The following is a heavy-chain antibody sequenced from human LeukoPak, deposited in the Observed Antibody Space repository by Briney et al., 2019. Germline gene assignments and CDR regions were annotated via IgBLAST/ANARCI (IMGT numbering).Heavy chain of an antibody. V-gene: IGHV5-10-1*01. CDR1: GDSFTSYW. CDR3: ARQGTWMSFWFDP. D-gene: IGHD1-1*01. Sequence: GESLQISCWGSGDSFTSYWNSWGRQLPGKGVGWRGRFDPSDSYTPYSPSFQRNVTFSADKSISTAYLQWSSLEASDTAIYYCARQGTWMSFWFDPWGQGTLVTVSS. J-gene: IGHJ5*02. CDR2: FDPSDSYT.